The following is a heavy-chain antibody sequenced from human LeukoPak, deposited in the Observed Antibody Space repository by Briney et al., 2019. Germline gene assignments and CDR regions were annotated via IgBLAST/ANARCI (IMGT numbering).Heavy chain of an antibody. Sequence: GGSLRLSCAASGFTFADYAMHWIRQAPGKGLEWVSLISWDGGSAYYADSVKGRFTISRDNSKNTLYLQMNSLRAEDTAVYYCARTSNSREYYFDYWGQGTLVTVSS. CDR2: ISWDGGSA. V-gene: IGHV3-43D*03. CDR3: ARTSNSREYYFDY. CDR1: GFTFADYA. J-gene: IGHJ4*02. D-gene: IGHD1/OR15-1a*01.